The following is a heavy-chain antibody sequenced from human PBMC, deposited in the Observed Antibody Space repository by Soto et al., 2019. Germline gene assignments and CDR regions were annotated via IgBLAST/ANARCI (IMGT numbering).Heavy chain of an antibody. V-gene: IGHV3-30-3*01. J-gene: IGHJ6*02. CDR2: ISYDGSNQ. D-gene: IGHD4-17*01. CDR1: GFRFSSYA. Sequence: QVQLVESGGGVVQPGRSLRLSCAASGFRFSSYAMHWVRQAPGKGLQWVAVISYDGSNQYYTDAVKGRFTISRDDSKNSLYLQMNSLRTEDTAVYYCARGVYGDYRHVTLHYYYYDGMDVWGLGTTVTVSS. CDR3: ARGVYGDYRHVTLHYYYYDGMDV.